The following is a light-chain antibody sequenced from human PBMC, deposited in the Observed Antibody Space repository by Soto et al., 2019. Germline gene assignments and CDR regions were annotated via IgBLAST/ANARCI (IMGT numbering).Light chain of an antibody. J-gene: IGKJ1*01. V-gene: IGKV3-15*01. CDR2: GAS. CDR1: QSVSSN. Sequence: EIVITQSPATLSVSPGERATLSCRASQSVSSNLAWYQQKPGQAPRLLIYGASTRATGIPARFSGSGSGTEFTLTISSLQSEDFAVYYCQQDNKWPRTFGQGTKVDIK. CDR3: QQDNKWPRT.